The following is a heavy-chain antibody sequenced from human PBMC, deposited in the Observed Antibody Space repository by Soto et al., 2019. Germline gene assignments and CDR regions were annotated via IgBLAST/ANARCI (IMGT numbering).Heavy chain of an antibody. CDR1: RFTFSDYY. J-gene: IGHJ4*02. Sequence: GGSLRLSCAASRFTFSDYYMSWIRQAPGKGLEWVSYIRSSSSYTNYADSVKGRFTISRDNAKNSLYLQMNSLRAEDTAVYYCARDSVYYGDYELNYFDYWGQGTLVTVSS. CDR3: ARDSVYYGDYELNYFDY. CDR2: IRSSSSYT. D-gene: IGHD4-17*01. V-gene: IGHV3-11*05.